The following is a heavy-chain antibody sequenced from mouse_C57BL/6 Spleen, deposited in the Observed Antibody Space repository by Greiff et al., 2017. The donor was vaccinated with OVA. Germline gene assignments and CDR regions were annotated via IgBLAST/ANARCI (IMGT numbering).Heavy chain of an antibody. CDR1: GYTFTDYY. D-gene: IGHD1-1*01. V-gene: IGHV1-76*01. Sequence: VQGVESGAELVRPGASVKLSCKASGYTFTDYYINWVKQRPGQGLEWIARIYPGSGNTYYNEKFKGKATLTAEKSSSTAYMQLSSLTSEDSAVYFCARGYGNFDYWGQGTTLTVSS. J-gene: IGHJ2*01. CDR3: ARGYGNFDY. CDR2: IYPGSGNT.